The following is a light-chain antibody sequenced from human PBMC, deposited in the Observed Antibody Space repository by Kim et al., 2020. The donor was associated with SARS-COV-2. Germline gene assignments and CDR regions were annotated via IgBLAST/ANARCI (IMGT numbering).Light chain of an antibody. Sequence: SPGQRATLSCRASQSVDSIHLAWYQQRPGQAPRLIMYGISNRATDIPDRFRGSGAGTDFTLTISRLEPEDFAVYYCQQYAGSPPTFGQGTKVEIK. CDR2: GIS. V-gene: IGKV3-20*01. J-gene: IGKJ1*01. CDR1: QSVDSIH. CDR3: QQYAGSPPT.